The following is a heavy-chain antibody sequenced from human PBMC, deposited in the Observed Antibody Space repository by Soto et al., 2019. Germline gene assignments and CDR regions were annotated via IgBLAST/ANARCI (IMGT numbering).Heavy chain of an antibody. CDR2: ISSSSSSI. J-gene: IGHJ4*02. V-gene: IGHV3-11*01. D-gene: IGHD5-18*01. Sequence: PGGSLRLSCAASGFTFSDYYMSWIRQTPGKGLEWISYISSSSSSIYYADSVRGRFTISRDNAKNSLFLQMNTLRAEDTAVYYCAKVLYSYGPFDSWGQGTLVTVSS. CDR1: GFTFSDYY. CDR3: AKVLYSYGPFDS.